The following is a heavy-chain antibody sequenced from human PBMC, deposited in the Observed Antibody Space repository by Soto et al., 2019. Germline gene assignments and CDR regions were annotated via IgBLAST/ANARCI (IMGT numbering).Heavy chain of an antibody. CDR1: GSTFSSYD. J-gene: IGHJ4*02. CDR3: ARTVFGVATYYFDN. CDR2: VSPNSGST. V-gene: IGHV1-8*01. D-gene: IGHD3-3*01. Sequence: ASVKVSCKASGSTFSSYDISWVRQATGQGLEWMGWVSPNSGSTGYVQKFQGRVTMTRNTSISTVYMELSSLRSEDTAIYYCARTVFGVATYYFDNWGQGTLVTVSS.